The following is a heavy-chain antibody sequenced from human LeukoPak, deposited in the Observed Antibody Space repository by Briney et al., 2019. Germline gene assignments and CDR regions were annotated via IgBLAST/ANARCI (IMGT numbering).Heavy chain of an antibody. CDR1: GFSFSNYD. Sequence: GGSLRLSCAASGFSFSNYDMHWVRQAPGKGLEWVAVIWYDGSNKYYADSVKGRFTISRDNSKNTLYLQMNSFRVEDTAVYYCARGDPTVTTKQNFDYWGQGTLVTVSS. CDR2: IWYDGSNK. V-gene: IGHV3-33*01. D-gene: IGHD4-17*01. CDR3: ARGDPTVTTKQNFDY. J-gene: IGHJ4*02.